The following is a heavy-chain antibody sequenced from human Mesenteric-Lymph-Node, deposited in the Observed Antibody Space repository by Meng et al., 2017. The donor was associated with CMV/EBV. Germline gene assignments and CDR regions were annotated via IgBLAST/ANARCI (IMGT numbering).Heavy chain of an antibody. Sequence: SETLSLTCTVSGGSVSSGSYYWSWIRQPPGKGLEWIGYIYYTGSTNYNPSLKSRVTISVDTSKNQFSLKVNSVTAADTAVYYCARAGVYSSSWLYFDYWGQGTLVTVSS. CDR2: IYYTGST. J-gene: IGHJ4*02. D-gene: IGHD6-13*01. CDR1: GGSVSSGSYY. V-gene: IGHV4-61*01. CDR3: ARAGVYSSSWLYFDY.